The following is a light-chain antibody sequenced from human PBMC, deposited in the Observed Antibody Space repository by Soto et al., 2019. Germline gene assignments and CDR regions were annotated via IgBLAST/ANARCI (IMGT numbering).Light chain of an antibody. V-gene: IGKV1-17*01. J-gene: IGKJ1*01. CDR3: LQHNDYPRT. CDR1: QDIRND. Sequence: DIQMTQSPSSLSASVGDRVTITCRASQDIRNDLGWNQQKPGKAPKRLIYAPSSLESGVPSRFSGSGSGTEFTLTISSLQPEDFATYYCLQHNDYPRTFGQGTRVEIK. CDR2: APS.